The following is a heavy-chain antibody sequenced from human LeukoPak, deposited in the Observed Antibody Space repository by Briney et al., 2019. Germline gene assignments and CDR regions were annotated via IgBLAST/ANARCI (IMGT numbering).Heavy chain of an antibody. V-gene: IGHV1-2*02. CDR2: IRPRNGDT. CDR3: TRDGWFGDLQYSHRNWFDP. Sequence: ASVTVSCMASGYTLTGDYLHWVRQAPGLGREWVGWIRPRNGDTSYAQKFQGRVTMAWDTSISTVYMELSGLTSDDTAVYYCTRDGWFGDLQYSHRNWFDPWGQGTLVTVSS. D-gene: IGHD3-10*01. CDR1: GYTLTGDY. J-gene: IGHJ5*02.